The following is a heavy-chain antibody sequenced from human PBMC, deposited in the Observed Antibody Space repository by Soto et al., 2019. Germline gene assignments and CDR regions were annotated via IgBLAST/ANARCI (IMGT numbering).Heavy chain of an antibody. D-gene: IGHD2-15*01. J-gene: IGHJ4*02. Sequence: PSETLSLTCTVSGGSINSGVSYWNWIRQHPEKGLEWIGYINYRGSTFYNPSLKGRIIISVDTSKNQFSLKLSSVTAADTAVYYCARDAPGVAPYWGQGTLVTVSS. CDR1: GGSINSGVSY. CDR3: ARDAPGVAPY. CDR2: INYRGST. V-gene: IGHV4-31*03.